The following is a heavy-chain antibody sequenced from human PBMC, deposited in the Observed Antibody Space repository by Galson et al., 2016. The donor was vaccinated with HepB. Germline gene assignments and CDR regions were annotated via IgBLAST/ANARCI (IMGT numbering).Heavy chain of an antibody. Sequence: SLRLSCAASGFTFSSYVMHWVRQAPGKGLEWVAVIWYDGRTEYYADSVKGRFAISRDNSGDTLYLYMNSLRVEDTAVYYCAKDRETWAPYGMDVWGQGTTVTVSS. CDR3: AKDRETWAPYGMDV. CDR2: IWYDGRTE. D-gene: IGHD3-16*01. J-gene: IGHJ6*02. V-gene: IGHV3-33*06. CDR1: GFTFSSYV.